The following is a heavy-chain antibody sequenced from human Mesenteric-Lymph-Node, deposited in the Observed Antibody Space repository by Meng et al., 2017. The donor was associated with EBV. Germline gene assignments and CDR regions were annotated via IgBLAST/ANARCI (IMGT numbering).Heavy chain of an antibody. Sequence: LQRQGSGPGLVKPSAPLSLPRIVSGGSISSSSSFWGWIRQPPGKGLEWSGNIYYSGSTYYNPSLKSRVTISVDTSKNQFSLTLSSVTAADAAVYFCARLGSLGGIDYWGQGTLVTVSS. CDR2: IYYSGST. CDR1: GGSISSSSSF. D-gene: IGHD1-26*01. CDR3: ARLGSLGGIDY. V-gene: IGHV4-39*01. J-gene: IGHJ4*02.